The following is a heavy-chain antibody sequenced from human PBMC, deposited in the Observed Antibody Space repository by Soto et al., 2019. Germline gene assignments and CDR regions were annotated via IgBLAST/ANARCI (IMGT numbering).Heavy chain of an antibody. CDR3: AREGFSYGPKGAVFDH. J-gene: IGHJ4*02. CDR1: GFNFRTYW. D-gene: IGHD5-18*01. Sequence: EVQLVESGGGLVQPGGSLRLSCAASGFNFRTYWMSWVRQAPGKGLEWVAIIKEDGSDKYYVDSVKGRLTVSRDNAKNLLYLQLNSLRAEDTAVYYCAREGFSYGPKGAVFDHWGQGSLVTVSS. V-gene: IGHV3-7*03. CDR2: IKEDGSDK.